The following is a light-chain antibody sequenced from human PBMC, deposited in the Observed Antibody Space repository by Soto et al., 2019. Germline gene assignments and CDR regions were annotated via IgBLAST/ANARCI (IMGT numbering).Light chain of an antibody. V-gene: IGKV1-39*01. J-gene: IGKJ1*01. Sequence: DIQMTQSPSSLSASVGDRVTSTCPASQGISSYLNWYQQKPGKAPKLLIYAASSLQSGVPSRFSGSGSGTDFTLTISSLQPEDFATYYCQQSYSTPQTFGQGTKVDIK. CDR1: QGISSY. CDR2: AAS. CDR3: QQSYSTPQT.